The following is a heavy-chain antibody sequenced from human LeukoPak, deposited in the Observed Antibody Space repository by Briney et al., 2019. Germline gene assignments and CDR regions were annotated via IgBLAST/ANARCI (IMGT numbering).Heavy chain of an antibody. CDR3: ASPLGTSPFDY. J-gene: IGHJ4*02. V-gene: IGHV1-2*02. CDR2: INPNSGGT. D-gene: IGHD2-2*01. Sequence: ASVKVSCKASGYTFTTYYIYWVRQAPGQGLEWVGWINPNSGGTNYAQKFQGRVTMTRDTSISTAYMELSRLRSDDTAVYYCASPLGTSPFDYWGQGTLVTVSS. CDR1: GYTFTTYY.